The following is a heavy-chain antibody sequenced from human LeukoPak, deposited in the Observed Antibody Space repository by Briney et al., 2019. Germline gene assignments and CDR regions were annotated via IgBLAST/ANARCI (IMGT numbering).Heavy chain of an antibody. CDR1: GGSISSSSYY. CDR2: IYYSGST. J-gene: IGHJ5*02. Sequence: SETLSLTCTVSGGSISSSSYYWGWIRQPPGKGLEWIGSIYYSGSTYYNPSLKSRVTISVDTSKNQFSLKLSSVTAADTAVYYCARETGTLLTGWFDPWGQGTLVTVSS. CDR3: ARETGTLLTGWFDP. D-gene: IGHD1-7*01. V-gene: IGHV4-39*07.